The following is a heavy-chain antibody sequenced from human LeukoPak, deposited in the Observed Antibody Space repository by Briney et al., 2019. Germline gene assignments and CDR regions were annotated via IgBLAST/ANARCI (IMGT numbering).Heavy chain of an antibody. CDR2: ISSSGSTI. Sequence: GGSLRLSCAASGFTFSDYYMSWIRQAPGKGLEWASYISSSGSTIYYADSVKGRFTISRDNAKNSLYLQMNSLRAEDTALYYCARDLGELELFAYWGQGTLVTVSS. D-gene: IGHD1-7*01. J-gene: IGHJ4*02. CDR1: GFTFSDYY. V-gene: IGHV3-11*01. CDR3: ARDLGELELFAY.